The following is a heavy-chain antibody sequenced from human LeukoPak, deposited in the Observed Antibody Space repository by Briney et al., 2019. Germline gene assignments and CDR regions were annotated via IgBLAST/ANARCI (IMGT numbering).Heavy chain of an antibody. J-gene: IGHJ2*01. V-gene: IGHV3-7*01. Sequence: GGSLRLSCAASGFTFNRYGMNWVRQAPGKGLEWVANIKQDGSEKYYVDSVKGRFTISRDNAKNSLYLQMNSLRAEDTAVYYCARDFVVGYWYFDLWGRGTLVTVSS. D-gene: IGHD2-15*01. CDR1: GFTFNRYG. CDR3: ARDFVVGYWYFDL. CDR2: IKQDGSEK.